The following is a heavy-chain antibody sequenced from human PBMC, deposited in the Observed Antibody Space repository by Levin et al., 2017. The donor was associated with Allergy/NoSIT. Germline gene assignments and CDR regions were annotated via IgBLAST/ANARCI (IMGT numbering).Heavy chain of an antibody. Sequence: PGGSLRLSCAASGFTFSSYWMHWVRQAPGKGLVWVSRINSDGSSTSYADSVKGRFTISRDNAKNTLYLQMNSLRAEDTAVYYCARGGSYSYGGDDFDYWGQGTLVTVSS. V-gene: IGHV3-74*01. CDR3: ARGGSYSYGGDDFDY. J-gene: IGHJ4*02. CDR2: INSDGSST. CDR1: GFTFSSYW. D-gene: IGHD5-18*01.